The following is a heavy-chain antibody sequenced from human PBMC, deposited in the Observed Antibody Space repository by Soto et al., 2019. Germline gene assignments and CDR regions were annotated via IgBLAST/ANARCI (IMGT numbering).Heavy chain of an antibody. V-gene: IGHV1-69*13. CDR2: IIPIFGTA. J-gene: IGHJ6*02. CDR1: GGTFSSYA. D-gene: IGHD6-13*01. CDR3: ARETKQLVRFRYYYGMDV. Sequence: GASVKVSCKASGGTFSSYAISWVRQAPGQGLEWMGGIIPIFGTANYAQKFQGRVTITADESTSTAYMELSSLRSEDTAVYYCARETKQLVRFRYYYGMDVWGQGTTVTVSS.